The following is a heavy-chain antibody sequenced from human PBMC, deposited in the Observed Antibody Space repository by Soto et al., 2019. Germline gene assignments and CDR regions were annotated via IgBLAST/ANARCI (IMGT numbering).Heavy chain of an antibody. CDR3: ARQLGLWQPLDY. J-gene: IGHJ4*02. V-gene: IGHV4-59*01. CDR2: IYYSGNT. Sequence: WETLSLTCSVSGGSLRDYYWSWIRQSPGKGPEWIGYIYYSGNTNYNASLKSRVTISVDMPKSLFSLKLNSVTAADTAVYYCARQLGLWQPLDYWGRGTLVTVSS. D-gene: IGHD1-1*01. CDR1: GGSLRDYY.